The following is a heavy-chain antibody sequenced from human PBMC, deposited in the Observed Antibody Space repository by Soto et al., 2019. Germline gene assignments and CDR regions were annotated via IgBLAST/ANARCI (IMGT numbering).Heavy chain of an antibody. D-gene: IGHD2-2*01. CDR3: AKLVREYQLLLDY. CDR2: ISGSGGST. Sequence: LRLSCAASGFTLSSYAMSWVRQAPGKGLEWVSAISGSGGSTYYADSVKGRFTISRDNSKNTLYLQMNSLRAEDTAVYYCAKLVREYQLLLDYWGQGTLVTVSS. CDR1: GFTLSSYA. V-gene: IGHV3-23*01. J-gene: IGHJ4*02.